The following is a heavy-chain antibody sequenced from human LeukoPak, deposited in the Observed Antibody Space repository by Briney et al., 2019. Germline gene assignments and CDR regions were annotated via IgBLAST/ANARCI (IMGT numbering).Heavy chain of an antibody. CDR2: INHSGRT. J-gene: IGHJ5*01. V-gene: IGHV4-34*01. D-gene: IGHD3-10*01. Sequence: ETLSLTXAVYGGSFSHYYWSWIRQPPGKGLEWIGEINHSGRTNYNPSLKSRVTMSVDTSKNHFSLKLSSVTAADTAVYYCARGGSGLLWFDYWGQGTLVTVSS. CDR1: GGSFSHYY. CDR3: ARGGSGLLWFDY.